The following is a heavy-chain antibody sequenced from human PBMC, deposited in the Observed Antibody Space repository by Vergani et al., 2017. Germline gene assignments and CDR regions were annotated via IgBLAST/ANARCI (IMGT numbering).Heavy chain of an antibody. D-gene: IGHD2-2*01. Sequence: QVQLVQSGAEVKQPGASVKVSCTASGYTFTSYGISWVRQAPGQGLEWMGWISAYNGNTNYAQKLQGRVTMTTDTSTSTAYMELRSLRSDDTAVYYCARGYCISTSCYEKDGMDVWGQGTTVTVSS. CDR1: GYTFTSYG. J-gene: IGHJ6*02. CDR3: ARGYCISTSCYEKDGMDV. V-gene: IGHV1-18*01. CDR2: ISAYNGNT.